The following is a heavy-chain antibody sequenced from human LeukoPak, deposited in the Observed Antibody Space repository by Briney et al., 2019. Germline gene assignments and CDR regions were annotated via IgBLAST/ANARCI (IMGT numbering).Heavy chain of an antibody. V-gene: IGHV4-59*08. CDR1: GGSISSYY. D-gene: IGHD1-26*01. CDR2: IYYSGST. Sequence: SETLSLTCTVSGGSISSYYWSWIRQPPGKGLDWIGYIYYSGSTNYNPSLKSRVTISVDTSKNQFSLKLSSVTAADTAVYYCARRGGSYLRGTLDYWGQGTPVTVSS. CDR3: ARRGGSYLRGTLDY. J-gene: IGHJ4*02.